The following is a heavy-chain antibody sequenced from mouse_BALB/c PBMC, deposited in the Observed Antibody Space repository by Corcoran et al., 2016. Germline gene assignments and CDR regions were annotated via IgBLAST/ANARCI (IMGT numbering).Heavy chain of an antibody. D-gene: IGHD6-1*01. CDR3: ARAPLHYYAMDY. CDR1: GYTFTNYG. CDR2: INTYTGEP. J-gene: IGHJ4*01. V-gene: IGHV9-3-1*01. Sequence: QIQLVPSGPELKKPGETVKISCKASGYTFTNYGMNWVKQAPGKGLKWMGWINTYTGEPTYADDFKGRFAFSLETSASTAYLQINNLKNEDTATYFCARAPLHYYAMDYWGQGTSVTVSS.